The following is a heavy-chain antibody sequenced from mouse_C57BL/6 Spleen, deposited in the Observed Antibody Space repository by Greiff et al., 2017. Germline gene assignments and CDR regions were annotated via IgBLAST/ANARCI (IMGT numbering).Heavy chain of an antibody. CDR3: ARRYYGSYYFDY. CDR1: GYTFTDHT. D-gene: IGHD1-1*01. J-gene: IGHJ2*01. CDR2: IYPRDGST. Sequence: VKLMESDAELVKPGASVKISCKVSGYTFTDHTIHWMKQRPEQGLEWIGYIYPRDGSTKYNEKFKGKATLTADKSSSTAYMQLNSLTSEDSAVYFCARRYYGSYYFDYWGQGTTLTVSS. V-gene: IGHV1-78*01.